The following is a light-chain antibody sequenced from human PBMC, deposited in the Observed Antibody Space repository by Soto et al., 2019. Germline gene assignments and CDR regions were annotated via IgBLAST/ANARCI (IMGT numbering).Light chain of an antibody. V-gene: IGLV2-14*01. J-gene: IGLJ2*01. CDR2: GVT. Sequence: QSVLTQPASVPGSPGQSITISCTGTSSDVGGYNYVSWYQQHPGKAPKLMIYGVTNRPSGVSNRFSGSKSGNTASLTISGLQAEDEADYYCSSYTSSTTLSVVFGGGTKVTVL. CDR1: SSDVGGYNY. CDR3: SSYTSSTTLSVV.